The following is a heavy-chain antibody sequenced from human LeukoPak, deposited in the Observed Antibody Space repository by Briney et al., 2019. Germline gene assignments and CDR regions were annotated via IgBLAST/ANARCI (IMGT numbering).Heavy chain of an antibody. CDR3: ARVDFDWLPFDY. CDR2: IKEDGSQT. D-gene: IGHD3-9*01. J-gene: IGHJ4*02. V-gene: IGHV3-7*01. CDR1: GFTFSRSW. Sequence: PGGSLRLSCTASGFTFSRSWMDWVRQAPGKGLEWVANIKEDGSQTYYMDSVRGRFTISRDNAKNSLYLQMNSLRAEDTAVYYCARVDFDWLPFDYWGQGTLVTVSS.